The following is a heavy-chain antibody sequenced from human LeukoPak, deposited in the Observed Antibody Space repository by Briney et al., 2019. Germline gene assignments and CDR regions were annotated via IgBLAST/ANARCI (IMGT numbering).Heavy chain of an antibody. J-gene: IGHJ6*02. D-gene: IGHD6-19*01. V-gene: IGHV1-46*01. CDR3: ARDWCSGWCRGMDV. CDR2: INPSGGST. CDR1: GYTFTSYY. Sequence: AASVKVSCKASGYTFTSYYMHWVRQAPGQGLEWMGIINPSGGSTSYAQKFQGRVTITADKSTSTAYMELSSLRSEDTAVYYCARDWCSGWCRGMDVWGQGTTVTVSS.